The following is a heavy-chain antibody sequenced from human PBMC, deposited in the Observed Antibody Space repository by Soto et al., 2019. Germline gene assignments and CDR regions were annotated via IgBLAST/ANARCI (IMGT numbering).Heavy chain of an antibody. D-gene: IGHD6-13*01. CDR1: GFTFSSYG. J-gene: IGHJ4*02. CDR2: ISYDGSNK. Sequence: QVQLVESGGGVVQPGRSLRLSCAASGFTFSSYGMHWVRQAPGKGLEWVAVISYDGSNKYYADYVKGRFSISRDNSKNTLYLQMNSLRAEDTAVYYCAKACSMAAAGTCFDYWGQGTLVTVSS. V-gene: IGHV3-30*18. CDR3: AKACSMAAAGTCFDY.